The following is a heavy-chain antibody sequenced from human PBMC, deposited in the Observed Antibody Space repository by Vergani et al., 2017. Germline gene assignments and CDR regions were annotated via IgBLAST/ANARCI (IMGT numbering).Heavy chain of an antibody. CDR3: AGGVMITFGGAPAPWFDP. CDR2: IYYSGST. J-gene: IGHJ5*02. V-gene: IGHV4-31*03. D-gene: IGHD3-16*01. Sequence: QVQLQESGPGLVKPSQTLSLTCTVSGGSISSGGYYWSWIRQHPGKGLEWIGYIYYSGSTYYNPSLKSRVTISVHTSKNQFSLKLSSVTAADTAVYYCAGGVMITFGGAPAPWFDPWGQGTLVTVSS. CDR1: GGSISSGGYY.